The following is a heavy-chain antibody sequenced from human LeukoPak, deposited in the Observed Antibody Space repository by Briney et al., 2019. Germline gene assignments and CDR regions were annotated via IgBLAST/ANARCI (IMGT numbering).Heavy chain of an antibody. CDR1: GGSISSGGYY. V-gene: IGHV4-31*03. CDR3: APYSSNYNYGMDV. J-gene: IGHJ6*02. D-gene: IGHD6-13*01. Sequence: PSQTLSLTCTVSGGSISSGGYYWSWIRQHPGKGLEWIGYIYYSGSTYYNPSLESRVTISVDTSKNQFSLKLSSVTAADTAVYYCAPYSSNYNYGMDVWGQGTTVTVSS. CDR2: IYYSGST.